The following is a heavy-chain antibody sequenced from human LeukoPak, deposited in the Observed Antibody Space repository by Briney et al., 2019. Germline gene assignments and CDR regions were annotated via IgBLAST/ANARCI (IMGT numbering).Heavy chain of an antibody. CDR3: ARDPSSVTLYFFDY. D-gene: IGHD4-11*01. Sequence: ASVKVSCKASGYPFRRHDIHWLRQAPGQGLEWMGWIDANNGDTKSAQKFQGRVTMSRDTSINTAYMDLSSLRPDDAAVYYCARDPSSVTLYFFDYWGQGTLVTVSS. CDR2: IDANNGDT. V-gene: IGHV1-2*02. CDR1: GYPFRRHD. J-gene: IGHJ4*02.